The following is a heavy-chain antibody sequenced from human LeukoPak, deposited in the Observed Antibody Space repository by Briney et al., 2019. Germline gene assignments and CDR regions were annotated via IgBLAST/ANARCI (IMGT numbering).Heavy chain of an antibody. D-gene: IGHD2-2*02. CDR1: GYSITSGYN. Sequence: PSETLSLTCSVSGYSITSGYNWAWIRQPPGKVLEWIGSIYHSGSAYYNPSLKSRVTISVDTSKNQFSLKLSSVTAADTAVYYCVRYCSSTTCYTRAVDYWGQGTLVTVSS. J-gene: IGHJ4*02. CDR3: VRYCSSTTCYTRAVDY. CDR2: IYHSGSA. V-gene: IGHV4-38-2*01.